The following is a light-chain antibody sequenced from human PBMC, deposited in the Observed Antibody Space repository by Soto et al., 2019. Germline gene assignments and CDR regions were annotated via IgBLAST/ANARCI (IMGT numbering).Light chain of an antibody. CDR1: QGISNY. CDR3: QKYNSAPILT. Sequence: DIQMTQSPSSLSASVGDRVTITCRASQGISNYLAWYQQKPGKVPKLLIYAASTLQSGVPSRFSGSGSGTDFTLTISSLQPEDVATYYCQKYNSAPILTFVPGTKVDIK. J-gene: IGKJ3*01. CDR2: AAS. V-gene: IGKV1-27*01.